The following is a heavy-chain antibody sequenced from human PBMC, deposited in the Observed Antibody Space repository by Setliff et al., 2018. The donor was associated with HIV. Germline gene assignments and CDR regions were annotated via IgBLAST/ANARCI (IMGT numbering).Heavy chain of an antibody. D-gene: IGHD2-2*01. CDR3: ARDRVHCSSTSCYEYFDY. J-gene: IGHJ4*02. CDR2: INVKNGNT. CDR1: GYTFTSYG. V-gene: IGHV1-18*04. Sequence: ASVKVSCKVSGYTFTSYGISWVRQAPGQGLEWMGWINVKNGNTNYAQKFQGRVTMTADTSTSTAYMELRSLRSDDTAVYYCARDRVHCSSTSCYEYFDYWGQGTLVTVSS.